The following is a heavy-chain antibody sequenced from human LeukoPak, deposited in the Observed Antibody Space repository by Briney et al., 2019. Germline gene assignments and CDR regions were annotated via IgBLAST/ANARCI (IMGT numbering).Heavy chain of an antibody. CDR1: GFTFSSYE. Sequence: GGSLRLSCAASGFTFSSYEMNWVRQAPGKGLEWVSYISSSGSTIYHADSVKGRFTFSRDNARNTLYLQMNSLRAEDTAVYYCVRLSSGYYGLIDHWGQGTLVTVSS. CDR3: VRLSSGYYGLIDH. V-gene: IGHV3-48*03. D-gene: IGHD3-22*01. J-gene: IGHJ4*02. CDR2: ISSSGSTI.